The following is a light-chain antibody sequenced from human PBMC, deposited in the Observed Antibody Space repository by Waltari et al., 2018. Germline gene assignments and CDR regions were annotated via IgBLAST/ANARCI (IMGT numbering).Light chain of an antibody. J-gene: IGLJ2*01. CDR1: ALPTQY. CDR2: KDK. V-gene: IGLV3-25*03. Sequence: SYDLPQPPSVSVSPGQTARITCSGDALPTQYGYGYQQKSGQAPVLMIFKDKSRPSGIPERFSGCSSGTTVALTISGVQAEDEADYYCQSVDSSATYVIFGGGTKLTVL. CDR3: QSVDSSATYVI.